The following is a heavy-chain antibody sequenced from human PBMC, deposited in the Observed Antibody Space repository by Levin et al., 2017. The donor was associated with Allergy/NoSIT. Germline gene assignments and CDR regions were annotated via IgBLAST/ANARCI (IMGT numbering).Heavy chain of an antibody. Sequence: GGSLRLSCSASGFTFSTFAMHWVRQAPGKGLEYISSIINNGGNTYYAESVKGRFTISRDNSKNMLYLQMTSLRREDTAVYYCVKDWGTSGWYLMFDFWGQGTLVTVSS. J-gene: IGHJ4*02. CDR2: IINNGGNT. CDR1: GFTFSTFA. V-gene: IGHV3-64D*06. D-gene: IGHD6-19*01. CDR3: VKDWGTSGWYLMFDF.